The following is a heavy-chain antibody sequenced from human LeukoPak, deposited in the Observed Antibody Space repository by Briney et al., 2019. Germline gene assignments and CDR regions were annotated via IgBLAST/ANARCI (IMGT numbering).Heavy chain of an antibody. Sequence: SETLSLTCAVYGGSFSGYYWSWIRQPPGKGLEWIGEISHSGSTNYNPSLKSRVTISVDTSKNQFSLKLSSVTAADTAVYYCARGFRYCSSTSCYVSGWFDPWGQGTLVTVSP. CDR2: ISHSGST. D-gene: IGHD2-2*01. CDR3: ARGFRYCSSTSCYVSGWFDP. V-gene: IGHV4-34*01. J-gene: IGHJ5*02. CDR1: GGSFSGYY.